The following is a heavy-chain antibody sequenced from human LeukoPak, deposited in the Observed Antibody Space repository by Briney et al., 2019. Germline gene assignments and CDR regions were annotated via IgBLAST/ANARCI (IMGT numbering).Heavy chain of an antibody. Sequence: GSLRLSCAASGFTFNSYWMSWIRQPPGKGLEWIGYIYYSGSTDYNPSLKSRVTISVDTSKNQFSLKLSSVTAADTAVYYCARARRQWLVGANIRGDNPPYYYDYWGQGTLVTVSS. CDR2: IYYSGST. J-gene: IGHJ4*02. V-gene: IGHV4-59*12. D-gene: IGHD6-19*01. CDR3: ARARRQWLVGANIRGDNPPYYYDY. CDR1: GFTFNSYW.